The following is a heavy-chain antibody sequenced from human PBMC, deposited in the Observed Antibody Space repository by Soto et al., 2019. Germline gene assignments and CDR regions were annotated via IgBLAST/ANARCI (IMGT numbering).Heavy chain of an antibody. V-gene: IGHV3-23*01. CDR2: ISGSGGST. CDR3: AKDRYGDYS. Sequence: GGSLRLSCATSGFTFTSYAMSWVRQAPGKGLEWVTAISGSGGSTYYANSVKGRFNISRDNSKSTLYLQMNSLRAEDTAIYYCAKDRYGDYSWGQGTLVTVSS. D-gene: IGHD4-17*01. CDR1: GFTFTSYA. J-gene: IGHJ4*02.